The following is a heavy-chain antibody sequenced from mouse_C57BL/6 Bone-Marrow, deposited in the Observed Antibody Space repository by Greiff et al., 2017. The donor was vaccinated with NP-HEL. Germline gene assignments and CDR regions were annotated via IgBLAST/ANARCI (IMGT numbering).Heavy chain of an antibody. V-gene: IGHV6-3*01. CDR1: GFTFSNYW. CDR3: TGDYGSSYNFDY. Sequence: EVKVEESGGGLVQPGGSMKLSCVASGFTFSNYWMNWVRQSPEKGLEWVAQIRLKSDNYATHYAESVKGRFTISRDDSKSSFYLQMNNLRAEDTGIYYCTGDYGSSYNFDYWGQGTTLTVSS. D-gene: IGHD1-1*01. CDR2: IRLKSDNYAT. J-gene: IGHJ2*01.